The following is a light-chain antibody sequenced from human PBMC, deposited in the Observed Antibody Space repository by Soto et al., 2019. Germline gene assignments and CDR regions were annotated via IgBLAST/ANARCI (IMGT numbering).Light chain of an antibody. Sequence: ITLTQSPSSLSSSVGDIVTITCRASQGISIYLNWFQQKPGKAPKLLIYDASNLQTGVPSRFSGSGSGTDFTLIISMLQPEDLPTYYCQQHDNFPTFGQGTRLEIK. J-gene: IGKJ5*01. CDR3: QQHDNFPT. CDR2: DAS. V-gene: IGKV1-33*01. CDR1: QGISIY.